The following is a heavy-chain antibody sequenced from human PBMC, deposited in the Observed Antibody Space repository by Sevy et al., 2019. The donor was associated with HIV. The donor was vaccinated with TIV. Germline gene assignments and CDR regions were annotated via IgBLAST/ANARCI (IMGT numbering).Heavy chain of an antibody. CDR3: AKVSPYYSDTYYDFWSGYYPYYFDY. J-gene: IGHJ4*02. Sequence: GGSLRLSCAASGFTFSSYAMSWVRQAPGKGLEWVSAISGSGGSTYYADSVKGRFTISRENSKNTLYLQMNSLRAEDTAVYYCAKVSPYYSDTYYDFWSGYYPYYFDYWGQGTLVTVSS. D-gene: IGHD3-3*01. CDR2: ISGSGGST. CDR1: GFTFSSYA. V-gene: IGHV3-23*01.